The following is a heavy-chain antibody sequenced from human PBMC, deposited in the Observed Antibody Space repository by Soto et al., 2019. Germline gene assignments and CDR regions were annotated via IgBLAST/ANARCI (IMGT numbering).Heavy chain of an antibody. D-gene: IGHD2-15*01. J-gene: IGHJ4*02. CDR3: AHRRKPHKGCSGGSCYEVPYNY. CDR2: IYWNDDK. Sequence: QITLKESGPTLVKPTQTLTLTCTFSGFSLSTSGVGVGWIRQPPGKALEWLALIYWNDDKRYSPSLKSRLTITKDTSKNQVVLTMTNMDPVDTATYYCAHRRKPHKGCSGGSCYEVPYNYWGQGTLVTVSS. CDR1: GFSLSTSGVG. V-gene: IGHV2-5*01.